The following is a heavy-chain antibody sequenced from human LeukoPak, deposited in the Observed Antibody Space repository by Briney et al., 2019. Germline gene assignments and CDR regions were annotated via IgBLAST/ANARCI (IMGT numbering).Heavy chain of an antibody. Sequence: GGSLRLSCTASGFSFSKYWMSWVRQAPGKGLEWVANMKQDGSEQYYVDSMKGRFTISRDNAKNSLYLQINSLRAEDTAVYYCARDRHYDFWSGYYTPFNSWGQGTLVTVSS. CDR3: ARDRHYDFWSGYYTPFNS. CDR2: MKQDGSEQ. CDR1: GFSFSKYW. J-gene: IGHJ4*02. V-gene: IGHV3-7*03. D-gene: IGHD3-3*01.